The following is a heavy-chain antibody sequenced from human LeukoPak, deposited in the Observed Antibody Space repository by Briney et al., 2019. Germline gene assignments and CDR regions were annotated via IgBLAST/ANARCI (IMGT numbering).Heavy chain of an antibody. CDR1: GFTFSSYA. V-gene: IGHV3-30-3*01. CDR2: ISYDGSNK. Sequence: GGSLRLSCAASGFTFSSYAMHWVRQAPGKGLEWVAVISYDGSNKYYADSVKGRFTISRDNSKNTLYLQMNSLRAEDTAVYYCARVDYSNYFAPPYGMDVWGQGTTVTVSS. J-gene: IGHJ6*02. CDR3: ARVDYSNYFAPPYGMDV. D-gene: IGHD4-11*01.